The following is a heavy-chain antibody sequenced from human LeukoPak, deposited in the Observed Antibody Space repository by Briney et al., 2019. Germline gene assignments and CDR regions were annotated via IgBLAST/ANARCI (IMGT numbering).Heavy chain of an antibody. Sequence: PGKSLRLSCAASGFTFSSYGIHWVRQAPGKGLEWVAVIWYDGTNKYYADPVKGRFTISRDNSKNTLYLQMNSLRAEDTAVYYCARDLSDGVVTAIAHYWGQGTLVTVSS. D-gene: IGHD2-21*02. CDR2: IWYDGTNK. CDR1: GFTFSSYG. CDR3: ARDLSDGVVTAIAHY. V-gene: IGHV3-33*01. J-gene: IGHJ4*02.